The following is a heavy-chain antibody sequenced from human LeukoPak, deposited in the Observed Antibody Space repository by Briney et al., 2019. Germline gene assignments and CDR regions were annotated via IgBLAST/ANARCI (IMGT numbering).Heavy chain of an antibody. V-gene: IGHV3-11*04. J-gene: IGHJ2*01. CDR3: ARAPTYYYDSSGSSLTLDWYFDL. CDR1: GFTFSDYY. D-gene: IGHD3-22*01. Sequence: GGSLRLSCAASGFTFSDYYMSWIRQAPGKGLEWVSYISSSGSTIYYADSVKGRFTISRDNAKNSLYLQMNSLRAEDTAVYYCARAPTYYYDSSGSSLTLDWYFDLWGRGTLVTVSS. CDR2: ISSSGSTI.